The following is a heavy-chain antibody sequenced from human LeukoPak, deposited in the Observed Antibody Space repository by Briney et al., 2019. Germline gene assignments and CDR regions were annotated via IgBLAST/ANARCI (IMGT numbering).Heavy chain of an antibody. CDR2: IYYSGGKT. J-gene: IGHJ4*02. CDR3: AKDQGQAVVPRRFDY. D-gene: IGHD2-2*01. CDR1: GFMFSNFA. Sequence: PGGSLRLSCAASGFMFSNFAMSWVRQAPGKGLEWVSTIYYSGGKTYSADSVKGRFTIPRDNAKTTLYLQMNRLIAEDTAVYYCAKDQGQAVVPRRFDYWGQGTLVTVSS. V-gene: IGHV3-23*01.